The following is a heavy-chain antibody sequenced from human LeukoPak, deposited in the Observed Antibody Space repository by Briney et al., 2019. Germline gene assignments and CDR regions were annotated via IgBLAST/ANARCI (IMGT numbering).Heavy chain of an antibody. CDR1: GYTFTTYY. CDR2: INPSSGST. D-gene: IGHD1-26*01. Sequence: ASVKVSCKASGYTFTTYYMHWVRQAPGQGLEWMGIINPSSGSTTYAQKFQGRVTMTRDMSTSTVYMELSSLRSEDTAVYYCARDFRGSYLAYWGQGTLVTVSS. J-gene: IGHJ4*02. V-gene: IGHV1-46*01. CDR3: ARDFRGSYLAY.